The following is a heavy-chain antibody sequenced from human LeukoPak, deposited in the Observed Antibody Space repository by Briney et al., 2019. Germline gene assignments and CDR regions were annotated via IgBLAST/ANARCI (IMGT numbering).Heavy chain of an antibody. D-gene: IGHD3-10*01. V-gene: IGHV3-49*03. CDR2: IRGKAYGGTT. CDR1: GFTFGDYA. J-gene: IGHJ4*02. Sequence: GGSLRLSCTASGFTFGDYAMSWFRQAPGKGLEWVGFIRGKAYGGTTEYAASVKGRFTISRDDSKSIAYLQMNSLKTEDTAVYYCTRDLREGWFGHRGYFDYWGQGTLVTVSS. CDR3: TRDLREGWFGHRGYFDY.